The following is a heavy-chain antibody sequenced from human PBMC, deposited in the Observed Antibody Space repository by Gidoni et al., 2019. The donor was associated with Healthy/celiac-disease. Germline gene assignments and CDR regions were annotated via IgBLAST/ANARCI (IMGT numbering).Heavy chain of an antibody. CDR3: ASGYCSSTSCYRGGAIDY. V-gene: IGHV1-18*04. J-gene: IGHJ4*02. Sequence: QVQLVQSGAEVKKPGASVKVSCKASGYTFTSYGISWVRQAPGQGLEWIGWISADNGNTNYAQKLQGRVTMTTATSTSTAYMELRSLRSDDTAVYYCASGYCSSTSCYRGGAIDYWGQGTLVTVSS. D-gene: IGHD2-2*02. CDR2: ISADNGNT. CDR1: GYTFTSYG.